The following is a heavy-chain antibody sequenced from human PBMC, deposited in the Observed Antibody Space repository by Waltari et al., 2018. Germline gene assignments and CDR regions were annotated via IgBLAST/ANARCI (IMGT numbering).Heavy chain of an antibody. CDR1: GGSISSGGVP. CDR3: AIDRNTRFDP. J-gene: IGHJ5*02. D-gene: IGHD5-18*01. Sequence: QVQLQESGPGLVKPSQTLSPPCAVSGGSISSGGVPWTWIRQPPGTGLEWIGNISPSGNMFYNPSLRSRASMSVDTSKNQFSLRLTSVTAADTAVYYCAIDRNTRFDPWGQGTLVTVSS. V-gene: IGHV4-31*11. CDR2: ISPSGNM.